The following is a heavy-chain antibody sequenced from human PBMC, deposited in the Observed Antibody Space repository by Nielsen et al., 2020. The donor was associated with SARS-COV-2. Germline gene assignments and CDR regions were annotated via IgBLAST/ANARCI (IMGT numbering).Heavy chain of an antibody. CDR3: ARPALDSSGYYYYYGMDV. CDR2: IIPIFGTA. V-gene: IGHV1-69*01. Sequence: WVRQAPGQGLEWMGGIIPIFGTANYAQKFQGRVTITADESTSTAYMELSSLRSEDTAVYYCARPALDSSGYYYYYGMDVWGQGTTVTVSS. J-gene: IGHJ6*02. D-gene: IGHD3-22*01.